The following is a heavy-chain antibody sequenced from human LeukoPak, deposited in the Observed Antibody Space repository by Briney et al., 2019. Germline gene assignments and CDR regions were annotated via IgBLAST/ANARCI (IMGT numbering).Heavy chain of an antibody. CDR3: ARDRITIFGTTNGFDY. V-gene: IGHV4-30-2*01. J-gene: IGHJ4*02. Sequence: SETLSLTCTVSGGSISSGGYYWSWIRQPPGKGLEWIGYIYHSGSTYYNPSLKSRVTISVDRSKNQFSLKLSSVTAADTAVYYCARDRITIFGTTNGFDYWGQGTLVTVSS. CDR1: GGSISSGGYY. CDR2: IYHSGST. D-gene: IGHD3-3*01.